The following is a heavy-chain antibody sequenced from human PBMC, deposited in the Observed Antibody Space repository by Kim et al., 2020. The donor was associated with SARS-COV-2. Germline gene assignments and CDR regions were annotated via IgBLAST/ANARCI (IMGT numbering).Heavy chain of an antibody. V-gene: IGHV3-30*07. J-gene: IGHJ4*02. Sequence: DSVKGRFTISRDNSKNTLYLQMNSLRAEDTAVYYCAREWDDILTGPYFDYWGQGTLVTVSS. D-gene: IGHD3-9*01. CDR3: AREWDDILTGPYFDY.